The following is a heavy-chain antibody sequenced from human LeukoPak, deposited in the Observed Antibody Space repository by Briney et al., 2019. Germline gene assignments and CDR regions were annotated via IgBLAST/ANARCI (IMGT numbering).Heavy chain of an antibody. V-gene: IGHV1-46*01. Sequence: GGSLRLSCAASGFTFSSYGMHWVRQAPGQGLEWMGIINPSGGSTSYAQKFQGRVTMTRDTSTSTVYMELSSLRSEDTAVYYCARDQRVYSSSSAFDYWGQGTLVTVSS. CDR3: ARDQRVYSSSSAFDY. D-gene: IGHD6-6*01. CDR2: INPSGGST. CDR1: GFTFSSYG. J-gene: IGHJ4*02.